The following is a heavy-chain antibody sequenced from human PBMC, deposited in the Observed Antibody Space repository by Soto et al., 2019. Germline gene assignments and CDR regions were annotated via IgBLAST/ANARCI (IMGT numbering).Heavy chain of an antibody. CDR3: ARQVRDLYYYYYGMDV. CDR2: IYYSGST. V-gene: IGHV4-39*01. J-gene: IGHJ6*02. Sequence: SETLSLTCTVSGGSISSSSYYWGWIRQPPGKGLEWIGSIYYSGSTYYNPSLKSRVTISVDTSKNQFSLKLSSVTAADTAVYYCARQVRDLYYYYYGMDVWGQGTTVT. CDR1: GGSISSSSYY. D-gene: IGHD3-3*01.